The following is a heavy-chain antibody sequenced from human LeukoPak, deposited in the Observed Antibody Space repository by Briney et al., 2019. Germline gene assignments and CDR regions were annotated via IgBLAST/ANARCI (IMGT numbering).Heavy chain of an antibody. Sequence: PGKSLRLPCAASGFTFTNYAMHWVRQAPGKGLEWVALISFDGTNKYYADSVKGRFTISRDNSKNTLYLQMNSLRADDSAVYYCARGYRSGPLDSWGQGTLVTVSS. CDR3: ARGYRSGPLDS. J-gene: IGHJ4*02. D-gene: IGHD6-19*01. CDR2: ISFDGTNK. CDR1: GFTFTNYA. V-gene: IGHV3-30*04.